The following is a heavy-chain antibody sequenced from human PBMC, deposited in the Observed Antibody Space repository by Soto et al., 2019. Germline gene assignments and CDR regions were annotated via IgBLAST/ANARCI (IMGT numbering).Heavy chain of an antibody. CDR3: VKGVYISGSDFFDY. D-gene: IGHD6-13*01. CDR1: GFTFTKSA. CDR2: IGGPGDRP. V-gene: IGHV3-23*01. Sequence: QLLESGGGLVQPGESLRLYCAASGFTFTKSAMSWVRQAPGRGLQWVSTIGGPGDRPFYPDSVKGRFTISRDSYKSTLSLQMNSLRDDDTAVDYCVKGVYISGSDFFDYCGQGTPVTVSS. J-gene: IGHJ4*02.